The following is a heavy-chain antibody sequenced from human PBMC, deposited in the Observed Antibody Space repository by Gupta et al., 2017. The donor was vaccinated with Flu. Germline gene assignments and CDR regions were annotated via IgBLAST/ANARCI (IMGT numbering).Heavy chain of an antibody. V-gene: IGHV3-33*01. CDR1: GFTFSSYG. CDR3: ARGTYYYDSSGYYLDY. CDR2: IWYDGSNK. D-gene: IGHD3-22*01. Sequence: QVQLVESGGGVVQPGRSLRLSCAASGFTFSSYGMHWVRQAPGKGLGWVAVIWYDGSNKYYADSVKGRFTISRDNSKNTLYLQMNSLRAEDTAVYYCARGTYYYDSSGYYLDYWGQGTLVTVSS. J-gene: IGHJ4*02.